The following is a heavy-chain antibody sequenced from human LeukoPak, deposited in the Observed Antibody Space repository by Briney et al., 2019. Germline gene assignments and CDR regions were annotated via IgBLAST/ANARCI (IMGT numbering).Heavy chain of an antibody. CDR3: ARAPITSYSSSWYYFDY. Sequence: TGGSLRLSCTASGFTFTDYWMTWVRQAPGKGLEYVSAISSNGGSTYYANSVKGRFTISRDNSKNTLYLQMGSLRAEDMAVYYCARAPITSYSSSWYYFDYWGQGTLVTVSS. V-gene: IGHV3-64*01. CDR2: ISSNGGST. CDR1: GFTFTDYW. D-gene: IGHD6-13*01. J-gene: IGHJ4*02.